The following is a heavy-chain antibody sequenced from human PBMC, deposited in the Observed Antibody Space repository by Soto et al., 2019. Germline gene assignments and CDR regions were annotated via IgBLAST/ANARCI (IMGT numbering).Heavy chain of an antibody. V-gene: IGHV4-39*01. CDR3: ARHTFYFVSGTYFVEAFDI. Sequence: QLQLQESGPGLVKPSKTLSLICAVSGGSITSSDHYWSWIRQSPGAGPEWIGNVYQSGTTYYNPFLQDRVPLSINTAQKPFSLQLTPVYGADTGMYFCARHTFYFVSGTYFVEAFDIWGPGTMVTVSS. J-gene: IGHJ3*02. CDR2: VYQSGTT. D-gene: IGHD3-10*01. CDR1: GGSITSSDHY.